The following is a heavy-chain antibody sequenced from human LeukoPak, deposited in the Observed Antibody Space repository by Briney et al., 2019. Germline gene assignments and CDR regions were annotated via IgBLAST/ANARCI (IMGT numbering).Heavy chain of an antibody. CDR3: ARDDSSGFPVI. CDR2: ISAYNGNT. J-gene: IGHJ3*02. V-gene: IGHV1-18*01. D-gene: IGHD3-22*01. Sequence: ASVKVSCKASGYTFTSYGISWVRQAPGQGLEWMGWISAYNGNTNYAQKLQGRVTMTTDTSTSTAYMELSSLRSEDTAVYYCARDDSSGFPVIWGQGTMVTVSS. CDR1: GYTFTSYG.